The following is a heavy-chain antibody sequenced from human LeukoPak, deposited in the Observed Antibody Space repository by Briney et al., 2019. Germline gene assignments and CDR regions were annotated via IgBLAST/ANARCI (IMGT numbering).Heavy chain of an antibody. CDR1: GGTFSSYA. V-gene: IGHV1-69*06. J-gene: IGHJ3*02. D-gene: IGHD3-10*01. CDR3: ASPPNPRYYYGSSYAFDI. CDR2: IIPIFGTA. Sequence: ASVKVSCKASGGTFSSYAISWVRQAPGQGLEWMGGIIPIFGTANYAQKFQGRVTITADKSTSTAYMELSSLRSEDTAVYYCASPPNPRYYYGSSYAFDIWGQGTMVTVSS.